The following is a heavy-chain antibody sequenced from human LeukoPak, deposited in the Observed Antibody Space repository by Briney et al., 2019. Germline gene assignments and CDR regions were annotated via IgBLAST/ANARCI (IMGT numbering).Heavy chain of an antibody. J-gene: IGHJ4*02. CDR2: ISGYNGNT. CDR3: ARDSGPTYYDFWSGYYMGSTRFDY. V-gene: IGHV1-18*01. CDR1: GYTFTSYG. D-gene: IGHD3-3*01. Sequence: ASVKVSCKASGYTFTSYGISWVRQAPGQGLEWMGWISGYNGNTNYAQKLQGRVTMTTDTSTSTAYMELRSLRSDDTAVYYCARDSGPTYYDFWSGYYMGSTRFDYWGQGTLVTVSS.